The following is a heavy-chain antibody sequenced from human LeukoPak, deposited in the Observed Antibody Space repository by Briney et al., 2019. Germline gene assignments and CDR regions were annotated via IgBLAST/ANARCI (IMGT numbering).Heavy chain of an antibody. Sequence: TGGSLRLSCAASGFTFSSYWMHWVRHAPGKGLVWVSRINSDGSSTSYADSVKGRFTISRDNAKNTLYLQMNSLRAGDTAVYYCARDIAAAGSVVWGQGTLVTVSS. CDR2: INSDGSST. J-gene: IGHJ4*02. D-gene: IGHD6-13*01. CDR3: ARDIAAAGSVV. V-gene: IGHV3-74*01. CDR1: GFTFSSYW.